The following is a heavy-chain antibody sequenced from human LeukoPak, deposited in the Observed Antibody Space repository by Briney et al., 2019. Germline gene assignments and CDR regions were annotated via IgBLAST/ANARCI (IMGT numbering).Heavy chain of an antibody. CDR3: ARGSVTILYYYYGMDV. CDR2: ISAYNGNT. V-gene: IGHV1-18*01. D-gene: IGHD4-17*01. J-gene: IGHJ6*02. Sequence: ASVKVSCKASGYTFTSYGISWVRQAPGQGREWMGWISAYNGNTNYAQKLQGRVTMTTDTSTSTAYMELSSLRSEDTAVYYCARGSVTILYYYYGMDVWGQGTTVTVSS. CDR1: GYTFTSYG.